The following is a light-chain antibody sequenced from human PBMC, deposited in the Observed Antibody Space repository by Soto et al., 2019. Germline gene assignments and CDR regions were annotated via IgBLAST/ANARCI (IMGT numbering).Light chain of an antibody. CDR2: AAS. CDR3: QQAASFPIT. J-gene: IGKJ5*01. Sequence: DIQMTQSPSSLSASVGDRVTMTCRASQSISSYLNWYQQKPGKAPKLLIYAASSLQSGVPSRFSGSGSGTDFTLTISSLQPEDFATYYCQQAASFPITFGQGTRLEIK. V-gene: IGKV1-39*01. CDR1: QSISSY.